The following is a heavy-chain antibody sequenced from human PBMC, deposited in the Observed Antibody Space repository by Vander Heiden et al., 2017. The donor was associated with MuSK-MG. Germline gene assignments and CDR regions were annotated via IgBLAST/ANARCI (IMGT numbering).Heavy chain of an antibody. J-gene: IGHJ6*03. Sequence: EVQLLESGGGLVQPGGSLRLSCAASGFTFSSYAMSWVRQAQGKGLEWFSAISGSGGSTYYADSVKGRFTISRDNSKNTLYLQMNSLRAEDTAVYYCAKVVPAAMHYYYYMDVWGKGTTVTVSS. V-gene: IGHV3-23*01. D-gene: IGHD2-2*01. CDR2: ISGSGGST. CDR3: AKVVPAAMHYYYYMDV. CDR1: GFTFSSYA.